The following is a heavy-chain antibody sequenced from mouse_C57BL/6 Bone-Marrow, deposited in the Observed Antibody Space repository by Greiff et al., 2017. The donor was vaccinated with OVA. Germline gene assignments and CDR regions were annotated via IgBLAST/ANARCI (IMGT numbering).Heavy chain of an antibody. D-gene: IGHD2-1*01. Sequence: QVTLKESGPGILQPSQTLSLTCSFSGFSLSTFGMGVGWIRQPSGKGLEWLAHIWWDDDKYYNPALKSRLTIFKDTSKNQVFLKIANVATADTATYYCARIAETIYYGNYVWYFDVWGTGTTVTVSS. CDR1: GFSLSTFGMG. CDR2: IWWDDDK. CDR3: ARIAETIYYGNYVWYFDV. V-gene: IGHV8-8*01. J-gene: IGHJ1*03.